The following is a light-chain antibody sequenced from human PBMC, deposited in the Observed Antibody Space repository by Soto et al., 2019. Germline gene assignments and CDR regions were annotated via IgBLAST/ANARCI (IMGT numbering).Light chain of an antibody. J-gene: IGKJ5*01. CDR1: QSVTSY. V-gene: IGKV3-11*01. CDR3: QQRSDWPLT. Sequence: EIVLTQAPATLSFSPGERPTLSCGASQSVTSYLAWYQQKPGQAPRLLIYDVSNRASGIPARFSGSGSETDFTLTISSLEPEDFAVYYCQQRSDWPLTFGQGTRLEIK. CDR2: DVS.